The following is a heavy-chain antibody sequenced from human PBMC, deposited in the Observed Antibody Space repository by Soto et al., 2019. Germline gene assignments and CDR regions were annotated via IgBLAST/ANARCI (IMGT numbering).Heavy chain of an antibody. V-gene: IGHV3-48*03. CDR3: ARPQNYYYYGMDV. CDR1: GFTFSSYE. CDR2: ISSSGSTI. Sequence: GGSLRLSCAASGFTFSSYEMNWVRQAPGKGLEWVSYISSSGSTIYYADSVKGRFTISRDNAKNSLYLQMNSLRAEDTAVYYCARPQNYYYYGMDVWGQGTTVTVSS. J-gene: IGHJ6*02.